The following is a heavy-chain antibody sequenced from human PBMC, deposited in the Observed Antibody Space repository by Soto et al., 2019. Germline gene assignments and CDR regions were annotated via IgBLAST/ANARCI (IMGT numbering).Heavy chain of an antibody. D-gene: IGHD3-16*01. CDR3: AHSEGDDYVWGSYKDAFDV. CDR1: GFSLSSSGEG. Sequence: SGPTLVNPTHTLTLSCTFSGFSLSSSGEGVGWIRQPPGKALEWLALIYGDDGERYTPSLKTRLTITKDTSKNQVVLTMTNMDPVDTATYYCAHSEGDDYVWGSYKDAFDVWGQGTMVTVSS. J-gene: IGHJ3*01. V-gene: IGHV2-5*02. CDR2: IYGDDGE.